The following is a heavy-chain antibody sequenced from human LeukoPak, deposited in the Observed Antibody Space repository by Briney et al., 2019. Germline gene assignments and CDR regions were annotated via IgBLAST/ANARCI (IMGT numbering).Heavy chain of an antibody. CDR1: GYSFTSYW. Sequence: GESLKISCKGSGYSFTSYWIGWVRQMPGKGLEWMGIIYPGDSDTRYSPSFQGQVTISADKSISTAYLQWSSLKASDTAMYYCARQPGWFGELLYPFDYWGQGTLVTVSS. D-gene: IGHD3-10*01. J-gene: IGHJ4*02. CDR3: ARQPGWFGELLYPFDY. V-gene: IGHV5-51*01. CDR2: IYPGDSDT.